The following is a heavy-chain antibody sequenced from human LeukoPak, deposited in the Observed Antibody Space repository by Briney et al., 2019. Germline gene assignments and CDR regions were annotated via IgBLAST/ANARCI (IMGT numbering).Heavy chain of an antibody. CDR1: GGSFSGYY. CDR2: INHSGST. CDR3: SSRATGYISGCYRSY. J-gene: IGHJ4*02. D-gene: IGHD6-19*01. Sequence: SETLSLTCAVYGGSFSGYYWSWIRQPPGKGLEWIGEINHSGSTNYNPSPKSRVTISVDTTKNKSSLKLSYVPATDAAVYYCSSRATGYISGCYRSYGGQGTLVTVSS. V-gene: IGHV4-34*01.